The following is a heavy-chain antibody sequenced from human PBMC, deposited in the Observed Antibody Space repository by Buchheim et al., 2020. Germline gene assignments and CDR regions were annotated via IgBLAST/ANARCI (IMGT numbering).Heavy chain of an antibody. D-gene: IGHD3-9*01. CDR3: ARALRYFDWLLHWFDP. Sequence: QVQLQESGPGLVKPAGTLSLTCGVSGDSISSTDWWNWVRQPPGKGLEWIGEINHSGTTNYSPSLKSRVTMSVDKSKKQFSLKLSSVTAADTAVYYCARALRYFDWLLHWFDPWGQGTL. V-gene: IGHV4-4*02. CDR2: INHSGTT. J-gene: IGHJ5*02. CDR1: GDSISSTDW.